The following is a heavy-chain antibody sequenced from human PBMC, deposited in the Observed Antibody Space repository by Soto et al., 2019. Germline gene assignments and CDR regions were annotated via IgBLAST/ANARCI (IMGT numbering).Heavy chain of an antibody. Sequence: ASVKVSCEACGGSFSSYAISWVRQAPGQGLEWMGGIIPIFGTANYAQKFQGRVTITADESTSTAYMELSSLRSEDTAVYYCARVGPTVTTEGAAFDIWGQGTMVTVSS. CDR1: GGSFSSYA. V-gene: IGHV1-69*13. CDR2: IIPIFGTA. D-gene: IGHD4-17*01. J-gene: IGHJ3*02. CDR3: ARVGPTVTTEGAAFDI.